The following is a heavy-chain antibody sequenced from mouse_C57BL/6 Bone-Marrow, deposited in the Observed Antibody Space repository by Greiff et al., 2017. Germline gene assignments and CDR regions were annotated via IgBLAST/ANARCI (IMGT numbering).Heavy chain of an antibody. J-gene: IGHJ4*01. Sequence: EVQLVESGGGLVQPKGSLKLSCAASGFTFNTYAMHWVRQAPGKGLEWVARIRSKSSNYATYYADSVKDRFTISRDDSQSMLYLQMNNLKTEDTAMYYCVGEMIYYDYDRVSGAMDYWGQGTSVTVSS. CDR3: VGEMIYYDYDRVSGAMDY. CDR1: GFTFNTYA. V-gene: IGHV10-3*01. CDR2: IRSKSSNYAT. D-gene: IGHD2-4*01.